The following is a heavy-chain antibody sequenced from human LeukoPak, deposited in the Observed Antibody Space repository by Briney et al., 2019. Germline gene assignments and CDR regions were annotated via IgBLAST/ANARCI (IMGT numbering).Heavy chain of an antibody. CDR1: GYSISSGYY. V-gene: IGHV4-38-2*02. D-gene: IGHD4-17*01. CDR2: IYHSGST. J-gene: IGHJ5*02. CDR3: ARGLPKIDSGDYGGTWFDP. Sequence: SETLSPTCTVSGYSISSGYYWGWIRQPPGKGLEWIGSIYHSGSTYYNPSLKSRVTISVDTSKNQFPLKLSSVTAADTAVYYCARGLPKIDSGDYGGTWFDPWGQGTLVTVSS.